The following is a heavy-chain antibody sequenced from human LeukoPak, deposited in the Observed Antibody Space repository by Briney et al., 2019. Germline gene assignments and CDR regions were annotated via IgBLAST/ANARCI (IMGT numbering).Heavy chain of an antibody. CDR2: ISSTGNNI. D-gene: IGHD1-14*01. CDR3: ARGPRRGDY. CDR1: GFTFTIYT. V-gene: IGHV3-21*01. Sequence: PGRSLRLSCAASGFTFTIYTMNWVRQAPGRGLEWVSSISSTGNNIYYADSVKGRFTISRDNAKVSLYLEMNSLRAEDTAVYYCARGPRRGDYWGQGTLVTVCS. J-gene: IGHJ4*02.